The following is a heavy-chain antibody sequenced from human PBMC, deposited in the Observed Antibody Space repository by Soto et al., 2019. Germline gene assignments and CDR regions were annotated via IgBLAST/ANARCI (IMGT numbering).Heavy chain of an antibody. CDR3: AREGGGYRFDY. V-gene: IGHV4-59*12. D-gene: IGHD1-26*01. CDR1: GASFETYY. CDR2: IFYSGHL. Sequence: QVQLQESGPGLVKPSETLSLTCAVSGASFETYYWSWIRQPPGKGLEWIGYIFYSGHLKYNPSLKGRLTISVDPSKNPISPRLTSVTAADPAVYYCAREGGGYRFDYWGQGTLVTVSS. J-gene: IGHJ4*02.